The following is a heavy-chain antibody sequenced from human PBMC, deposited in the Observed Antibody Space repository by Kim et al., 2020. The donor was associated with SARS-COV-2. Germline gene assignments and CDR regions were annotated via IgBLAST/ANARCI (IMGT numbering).Heavy chain of an antibody. V-gene: IGHV3-33*05. Sequence: GGSLRLSCAASGFTFSSYGMHWVRQAPGKGLEWVAVISYDGSNKYYADSVKGRFTISRDNSKNTLYLQMNSLRAEDTAVYYCARNRHGYVYSFDYWGQGT. CDR1: GFTFSSYG. J-gene: IGHJ4*02. CDR2: ISYDGSNK. CDR3: ARNRHGYVYSFDY. D-gene: IGHD5-18*01.